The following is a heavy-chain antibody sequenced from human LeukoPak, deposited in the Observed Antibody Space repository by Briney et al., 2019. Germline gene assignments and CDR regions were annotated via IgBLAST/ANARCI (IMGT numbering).Heavy chain of an antibody. CDR1: GFTFDRRG. J-gene: IGHJ6*03. D-gene: IGHD1-26*01. CDR2: IRYDGGET. CDR3: AKGSIVGATSYYYLDV. Sequence: GGSLRLSCAASGFTFDRRGMHWVRQAPGKGLGWVAFIRYDGGETFYADFVKGRFTISRDNSKNTLSLQLNSLRPEDTALYYCAKGSIVGATSYYYLDVWGTGTTVTVSS. V-gene: IGHV3-30*02.